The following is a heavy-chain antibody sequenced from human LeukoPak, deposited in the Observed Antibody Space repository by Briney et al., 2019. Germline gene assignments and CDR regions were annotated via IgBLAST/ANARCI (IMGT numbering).Heavy chain of an antibody. CDR2: IYPGDSDT. CDR3: ARPHSGYDDPFDY. CDR1: GYIFTSYW. V-gene: IGHV5-51*01. D-gene: IGHD5-12*01. Sequence: GASLKISWKGSGYIFTSYWIGWVRQLPGKGLEWMGIIYPGDSDTRYSPSFQGQVTISADKSISTAYLQWSSLKASDTAMYYCARPHSGYDDPFDYWGQGTLVTVSS. J-gene: IGHJ4*02.